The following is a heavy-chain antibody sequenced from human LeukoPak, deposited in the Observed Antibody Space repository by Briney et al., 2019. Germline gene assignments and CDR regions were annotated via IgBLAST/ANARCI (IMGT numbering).Heavy chain of an antibody. CDR3: AKDLAPVYYYGSGSPNWFDP. CDR2: ISYDGSNK. D-gene: IGHD3-10*01. Sequence: GGSLRLSCAASGFTFSSYGMHWVRQAPGKGLEWVAVISYDGSNKYYADSVKGRFTISRDNSKNTLYLQMNSLRAEDTAAYYCAKDLAPVYYYGSGSPNWFDPWGQGTLVTVSS. V-gene: IGHV3-30*18. J-gene: IGHJ5*02. CDR1: GFTFSSYG.